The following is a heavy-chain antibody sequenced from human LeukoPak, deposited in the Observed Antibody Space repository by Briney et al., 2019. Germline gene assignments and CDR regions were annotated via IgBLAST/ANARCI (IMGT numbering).Heavy chain of an antibody. Sequence: GASVKVSCKASGYTFTSYGISWVRQAPGQGLEWMGWISAYNGNTNYAQKLQGRVTMTTDTSTSTAYMELRSLRSDDTAVYYCARDKRITMVRGVIGIDYWGQGTLVTVSS. CDR3: ARDKRITMVRGVIGIDY. V-gene: IGHV1-18*01. CDR2: ISAYNGNT. CDR1: GYTFTSYG. D-gene: IGHD3-10*01. J-gene: IGHJ4*02.